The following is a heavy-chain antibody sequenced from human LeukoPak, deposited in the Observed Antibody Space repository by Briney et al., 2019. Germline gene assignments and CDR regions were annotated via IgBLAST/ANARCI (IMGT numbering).Heavy chain of an antibody. CDR1: GFAFNKYW. D-gene: IGHD2-15*01. CDR3: AKTDSTIPNLLDV. Sequence: PGGSLRLSCAASGFAFNKYWVHWVRQVPGKRLVWVSRINGDGSSTMYADSVKGRFTISRDNAKNTLYLQMNSLRAEDTAVYYCAKTDSTIPNLLDVWGQGTTVTVSS. J-gene: IGHJ6*02. CDR2: INGDGSST. V-gene: IGHV3-74*03.